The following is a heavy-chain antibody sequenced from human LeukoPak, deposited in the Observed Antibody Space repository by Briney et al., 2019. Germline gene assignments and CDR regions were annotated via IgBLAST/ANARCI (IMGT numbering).Heavy chain of an antibody. CDR2: IYYSGST. CDR3: ARAGRYCSSTSCYPFDY. CDR1: GGSISSSSYY. Sequence: SETLSLTCTVSGGSISSSSYYWGWIRQPPGKGLEWIGSIYYSGSTYYNPSLKSRVTISVDTSKNQFSLKLSSVTAADTAVYYCARAGRYCSSTSCYPFDYWGQGTLVTVSS. V-gene: IGHV4-39*07. J-gene: IGHJ4*02. D-gene: IGHD2-2*01.